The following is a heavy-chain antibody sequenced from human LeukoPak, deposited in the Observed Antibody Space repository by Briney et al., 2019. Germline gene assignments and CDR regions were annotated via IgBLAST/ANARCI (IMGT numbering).Heavy chain of an antibody. CDR3: AICSSTSCYKTGDAFDI. J-gene: IGHJ3*02. V-gene: IGHV1-8*03. D-gene: IGHD2-2*02. Sequence: ASVKVSCKASGCTFTSYDINWVRQATGQGLEWMGWMNPNSGNTGYAQKFQGRVTITRNTSISTAYMELSSLRSEDTAVYYCAICSSTSCYKTGDAFDIWGQGTMVTVSS. CDR1: GCTFTSYD. CDR2: MNPNSGNT.